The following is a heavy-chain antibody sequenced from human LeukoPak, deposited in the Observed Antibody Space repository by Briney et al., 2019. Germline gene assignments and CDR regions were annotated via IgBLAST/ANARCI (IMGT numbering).Heavy chain of an antibody. CDR1: GGSISSYY. CDR2: IYTSGST. D-gene: IGHD2-2*02. CDR3: ARGGPCSSTSCYRNWFDP. V-gene: IGHV4-4*07. Sequence: SETLSLTCTVSGGSISSYYWSWIRQPAGKGLEWIGRIYTSGSTNYNPSLKSRVTMSVDTSKNQFSLKLSSVAAADTAVYYCARGGPCSSTSCYRNWFDPWGQGTLVTVSS. J-gene: IGHJ5*02.